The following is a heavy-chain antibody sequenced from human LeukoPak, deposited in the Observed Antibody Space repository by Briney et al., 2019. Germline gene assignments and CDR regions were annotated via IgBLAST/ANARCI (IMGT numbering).Heavy chain of an antibody. CDR3: ARGPSYVVTFGGVINWFDP. J-gene: IGHJ5*02. CDR1: GYTFTSYD. V-gene: IGHV1-8*01. CDR2: MNPNSGNT. Sequence: GASVKVSCKASGYTFTSYDINWVRQATGQELEWMGWMNPNSGNTGYARKFQGRVTMTRNTSISTAYMELSSLRPEDTAVYYCARGPSYVVTFGGVINWFDPWGQGTLVTVSS. D-gene: IGHD3-16*01.